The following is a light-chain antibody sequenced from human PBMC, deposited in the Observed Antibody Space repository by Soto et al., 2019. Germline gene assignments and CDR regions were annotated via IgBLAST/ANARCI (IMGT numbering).Light chain of an antibody. CDR3: QQRATWASLLT. CDR1: QSVTTN. Sequence: EIVLTQSPATLSLSPGERATLSCRTSQSVTTNFAWYQQKPGQAPRLLIYDISNWATGIPDRFSGSGSGTDSTLTISSPELEDFAFYYCQQRATWASLLTFGAGTKVEIK. J-gene: IGKJ3*01. V-gene: IGKV3-11*01. CDR2: DIS.